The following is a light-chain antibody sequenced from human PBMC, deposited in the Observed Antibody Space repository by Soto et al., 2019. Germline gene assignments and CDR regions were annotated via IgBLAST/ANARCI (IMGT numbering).Light chain of an antibody. Sequence: DIQMTQSPATLSASVGDRVTITCRASQSISSRLVWHQQKPGKAPKLLIYEASSLESGVPSRVSGSGSGTDFTLTISSLQPDDFATYYCQHYNSYPLTFGGGTKVEIK. CDR3: QHYNSYPLT. V-gene: IGKV1-5*03. CDR1: QSISSR. CDR2: EAS. J-gene: IGKJ4*01.